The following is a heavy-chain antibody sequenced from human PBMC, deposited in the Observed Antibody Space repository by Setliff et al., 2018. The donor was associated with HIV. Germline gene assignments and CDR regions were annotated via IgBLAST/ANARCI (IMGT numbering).Heavy chain of an antibody. V-gene: IGHV4-61*02. CDR1: GDSISGGRHY. J-gene: IGHJ4*01. D-gene: IGHD6-13*01. CDR2: IYPNGNT. Sequence: SETLSLTCIVSGDSISGGRHYLSWIRQTAGKGLEWIGRIYPNGNTKYNPSLRSRVTLSVDTSENQFSLTVNSVTAADTAMYFCARDEGRATGSWWDQSASWYLDYWGHGILVTVSS. CDR3: ARDEGRATGSWWDQSASWYLDY.